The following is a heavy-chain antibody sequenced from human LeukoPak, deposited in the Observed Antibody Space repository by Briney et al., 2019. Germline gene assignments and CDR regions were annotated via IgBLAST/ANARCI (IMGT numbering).Heavy chain of an antibody. Sequence: GGSLRLSCAASGFTFSSYGMHWVRQAPGKGLEWVAVISYDGSNKYYADSVKGRFTISRDNSKNTLYLQMNSLRAEDTAVYYCAKELWFGELQGAFDIWGQGTMVTVSS. CDR2: ISYDGSNK. CDR3: AKELWFGELQGAFDI. D-gene: IGHD3-10*01. J-gene: IGHJ3*02. V-gene: IGHV3-30*18. CDR1: GFTFSSYG.